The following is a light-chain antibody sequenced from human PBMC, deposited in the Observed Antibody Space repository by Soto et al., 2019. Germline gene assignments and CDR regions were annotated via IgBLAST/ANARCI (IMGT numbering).Light chain of an antibody. Sequence: QSALTQPASVSGSPGQSITISCTVTSSDVGAYNYVSWYQQHPGKAPKLMIYEVSNRPAGVSNRFSGSKSGNTASLTISGLQAEDEADYYCTSYTSISPYVFGTGTKVTVL. CDR1: SSDVGAYNY. V-gene: IGLV2-14*01. CDR3: TSYTSISPYV. CDR2: EVS. J-gene: IGLJ1*01.